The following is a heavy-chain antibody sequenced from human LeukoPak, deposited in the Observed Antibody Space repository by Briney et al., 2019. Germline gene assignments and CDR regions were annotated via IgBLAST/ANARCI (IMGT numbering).Heavy chain of an antibody. V-gene: IGHV4-34*01. J-gene: IGHJ6*03. D-gene: IGHD3-10*01. Sequence: PSETLSLTCAVYVGSFSGYYWTWIRQPPGKWLEWIGEINHGRSTNYNPSLKSRVTISLDTSKNQFSLKLSSVTAADTAVYYCARENDGSGSWTMTYYYYYYMDVWGKGTTVTVSS. CDR3: ARENDGSGSWTMTYYYYYYMDV. CDR2: INHGRST. CDR1: VGSFSGYY.